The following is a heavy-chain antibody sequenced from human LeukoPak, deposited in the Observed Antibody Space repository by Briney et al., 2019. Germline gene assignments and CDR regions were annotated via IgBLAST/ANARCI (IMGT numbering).Heavy chain of an antibody. J-gene: IGHJ4*02. CDR3: ASSDIIVVPAAHYDY. CDR1: GGSISSSSYY. Sequence: SETLSLTCTVSGGSISSSSYYWGWLRPPPGKGLEWIGNISYSGSPYYTPSLKSRVTISVDTSKNQFSLKLSSVTAADTAVYYCASSDIIVVPAAHYDYWGQGTLVTVSS. CDR2: ISYSGSP. D-gene: IGHD2-2*01. V-gene: IGHV4-39*01.